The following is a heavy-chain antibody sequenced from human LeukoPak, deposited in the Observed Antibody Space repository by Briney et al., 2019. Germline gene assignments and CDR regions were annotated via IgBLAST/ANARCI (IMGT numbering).Heavy chain of an antibody. D-gene: IGHD3-22*01. Sequence: SVKVSCKASGGTFSSYAVSWVRQAPGQGLEWMGGIIPIFGTANYAQKFQGRVTITTDESTSTAYMELSSLRSEDTAVYYCASHYYDSSGYYYPFDYWGQGTLVTVSS. V-gene: IGHV1-69*05. CDR2: IIPIFGTA. J-gene: IGHJ4*02. CDR1: GGTFSSYA. CDR3: ASHYYDSSGYYYPFDY.